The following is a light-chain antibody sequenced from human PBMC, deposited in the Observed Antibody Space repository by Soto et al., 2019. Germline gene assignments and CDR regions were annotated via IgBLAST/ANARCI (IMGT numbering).Light chain of an antibody. Sequence: DIQMTQSPSTLSASVEDRDTITCRASQSISTWLAWYQQKPGKAPKLLIYKASTLESGVPSNFSGSGSGTEFTLTISSLQPDDFATYYCQQYNSYSTFGQGTKVDIK. CDR2: KAS. V-gene: IGKV1-5*03. CDR1: QSISTW. J-gene: IGKJ1*01. CDR3: QQYNSYST.